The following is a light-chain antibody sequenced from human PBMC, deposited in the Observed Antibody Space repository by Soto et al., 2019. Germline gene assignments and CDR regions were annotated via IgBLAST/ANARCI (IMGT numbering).Light chain of an antibody. CDR1: QSISSY. CDR3: QQSYTTPWT. V-gene: IGKV1-39*01. Sequence: DIQMTQSPSSLSASVGDRVTITCRASQSISSYLNWYHQKPGKAPKLLIYSASSLQSGVPSRFSGSGSGTDFTLTISSLQPEDFATYYCQQSYTTPWTFGQGTKVELK. CDR2: SAS. J-gene: IGKJ1*01.